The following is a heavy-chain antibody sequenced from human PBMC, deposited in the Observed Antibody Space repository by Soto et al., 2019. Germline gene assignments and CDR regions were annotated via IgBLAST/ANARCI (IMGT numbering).Heavy chain of an antibody. CDR1: GYTFTSYG. Sequence: QVQLVQSGAEVKKPGASVKVSCKASGYTFTSYGISWVRQAPGQGLEWMGWISAYNGNTNYAQKLQGRVTMTTDTSTSTAYMELRSLRSDDTAVYYCARDEYYDFWSGYGPYNWFDPGGQGTLVTVSS. V-gene: IGHV1-18*01. CDR3: ARDEYYDFWSGYGPYNWFDP. D-gene: IGHD3-3*01. CDR2: ISAYNGNT. J-gene: IGHJ5*02.